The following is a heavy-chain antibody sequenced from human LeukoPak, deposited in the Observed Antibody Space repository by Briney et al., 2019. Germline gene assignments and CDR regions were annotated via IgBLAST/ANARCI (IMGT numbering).Heavy chain of an antibody. J-gene: IGHJ6*02. CDR3: ARWGSSGWYPMDV. CDR2: INSDGSSP. CDR1: GFTFSTYW. V-gene: IGHV3-74*01. Sequence: GGSLRLSCAASGFTFSTYWMHWVRQAPGKGLVWVSCINSDGSSPSYAGSVKGLFTISRDNAKNTVYLQMNSLRAEDTAVYYCARWGSSGWYPMDVWGQGTTVTVSS. D-gene: IGHD6-19*01.